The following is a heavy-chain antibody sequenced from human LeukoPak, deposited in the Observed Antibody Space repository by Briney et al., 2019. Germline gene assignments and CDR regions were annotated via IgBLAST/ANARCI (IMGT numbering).Heavy chain of an antibody. D-gene: IGHD6-13*01. CDR1: GFTFSTAW. J-gene: IGHJ4*02. Sequence: KPGGSLRLSCAASGFTFSTAWMSWVRQAPGKGLEWVGRIKSKTDGATTDYAAPVQGRFTISSDDSKNTLYLQMNSLKTEHTAVYYCTTDHFSSWYDYYFGYWGQGTLVTVSS. CDR3: TTDHFSSWYDYYFGY. CDR2: IKSKTDGATT. V-gene: IGHV3-15*01.